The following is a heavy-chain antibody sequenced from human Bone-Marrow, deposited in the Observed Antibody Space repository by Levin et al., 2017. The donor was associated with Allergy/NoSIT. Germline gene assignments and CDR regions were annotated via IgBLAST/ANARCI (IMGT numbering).Heavy chain of an antibody. V-gene: IGHV3-11*01. CDR1: GFTFSDYY. CDR2: ISSSGSTI. J-gene: IGHJ4*02. CDR3: ARDGTSTVTTLFGGGQDYFDY. Sequence: PGGSLRLSCAASGFTFSDYYMSWIRQAPGKGLEWVSYISSSGSTIYYADSVKGRFTISRDNAKNSLYLQMNSLRAEDTAVYYCARDGTSTVTTLFGGGQDYFDYWGQGTLVTVSS. D-gene: IGHD4-17*01.